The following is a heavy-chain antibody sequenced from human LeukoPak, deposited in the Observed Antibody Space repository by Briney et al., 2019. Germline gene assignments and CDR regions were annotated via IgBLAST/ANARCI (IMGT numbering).Heavy chain of an antibody. D-gene: IGHD6-19*01. V-gene: IGHV3-9*01. CDR3: AKSTIAVAGYFDY. CDR1: GFTFGRYG. J-gene: IGHJ4*02. Sequence: PGGTLRLSCEASGFTFGRYGMSWVRQAPGKGLEWVSGISWNSGIIGYADSVKGRFTISRDNAKNSMYLQMNSLRAEDTALYYCAKSTIAVAGYFDYWGQGTLVTVSS. CDR2: ISWNSGII.